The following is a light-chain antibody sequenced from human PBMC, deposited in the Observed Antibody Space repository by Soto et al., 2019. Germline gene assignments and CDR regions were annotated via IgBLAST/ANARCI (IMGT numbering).Light chain of an antibody. CDR2: DVS. V-gene: IGLV2-14*01. J-gene: IGLJ1*01. Sequence: QSALTQPASVSGSPGQSITISCTGTSRDVGGYNYVSWYQQHPGKAPKLMIYDVSNRPSGVSNRFSGSKSGNTASLTTSGLQAEDEADYYCSSYTSSSTLLYVFGTGTKVTVL. CDR1: SRDVGGYNY. CDR3: SSYTSSSTLLYV.